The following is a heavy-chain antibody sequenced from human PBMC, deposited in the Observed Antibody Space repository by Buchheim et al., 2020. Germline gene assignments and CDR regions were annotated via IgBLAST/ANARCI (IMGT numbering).Heavy chain of an antibody. CDR1: GFLFGGYA. J-gene: IGHJ4*02. Sequence: QVQLVESGGGVVQPGKSLRLSCAASGFLFGGYAMHRVRQAPGKGLEWVAAISFDGNNKYFVDSVKGRFAISRANSKNTLYLQLNSLRPEDTGFYYCARDWSEDYWGQGT. CDR2: ISFDGNNK. CDR3: ARDWSEDY. V-gene: IGHV3-30*09.